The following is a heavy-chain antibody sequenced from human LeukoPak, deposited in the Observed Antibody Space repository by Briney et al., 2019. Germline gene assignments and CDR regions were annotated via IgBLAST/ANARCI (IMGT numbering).Heavy chain of an antibody. CDR3: ARGGNYWPQWWFDP. CDR2: IYYTGRT. J-gene: IGHJ5*02. Sequence: SETLSLTCTVSGGSISSHYWSWIRQPPGKGLEWIGYIYYTGRTSYNPSLKSRVTMSLDASKNQFSLELNSVTPADTAVYYCARGGNYWPQWWFDPWGRGTLVSVSS. CDR1: GGSISSHY. V-gene: IGHV4-59*11. D-gene: IGHD1-26*01.